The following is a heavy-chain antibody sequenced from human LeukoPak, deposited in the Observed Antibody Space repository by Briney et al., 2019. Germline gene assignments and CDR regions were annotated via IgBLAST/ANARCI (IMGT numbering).Heavy chain of an antibody. CDR1: GYTFTSYD. D-gene: IGHD1-26*01. CDR3: ARGYNGGSYWFSSVTNFDY. Sequence: ASVKVSCKASGYTFTSYDINWVRQATGQGLEWMGWMNPNSGNTGYAQKFQGRVTITRNTSISTAYMELSSLRSEDTAVYYCARGYNGGSYWFSSVTNFDYWGQGTLVTVSS. CDR2: MNPNSGNT. V-gene: IGHV1-8*03. J-gene: IGHJ4*02.